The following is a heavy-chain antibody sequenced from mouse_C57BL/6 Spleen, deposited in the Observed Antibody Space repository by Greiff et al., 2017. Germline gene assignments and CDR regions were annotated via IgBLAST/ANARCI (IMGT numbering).Heavy chain of an antibody. J-gene: IGHJ4*01. V-gene: IGHV1-55*01. CDR2: FYPGSGST. CDR3: ARCAVYNGYENYAMDY. CDR1: GYTFTSYW. Sequence: QVQLQQPGAELVKPGASVKMSCKASGYTFTSYWITWVKQRPGQGLEWIGDFYPGSGSTNYNEKFKSKATLTVETSSSTAYMRLSSLTSEDSAVYYCARCAVYNGYENYAMDYWGQGTSGTVSS. D-gene: IGHD2-2*01.